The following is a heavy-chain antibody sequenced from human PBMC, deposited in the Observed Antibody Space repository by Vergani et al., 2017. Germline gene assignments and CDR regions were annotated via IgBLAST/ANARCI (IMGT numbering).Heavy chain of an antibody. CDR2: MYHSGST. D-gene: IGHD3-10*01. J-gene: IGHJ5*02. V-gene: IGHV4-61*10. Sequence: QVQLQESGPGLVKPSQTLSLTCTVSGGSFSTGGQSWTWLRQSAGKELEWIGYMYHSGSTNYNPSLETRVTISGDTSKNQFSLKLNSVTAADTAVYYCGRVADFYGLGGRLLDLWGQGILVTVSS. CDR1: GGSFSTGGQS. CDR3: GRVADFYGLGGRLLDL.